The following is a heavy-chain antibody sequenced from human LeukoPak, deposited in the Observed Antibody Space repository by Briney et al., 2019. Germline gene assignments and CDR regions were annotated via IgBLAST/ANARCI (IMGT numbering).Heavy chain of an antibody. V-gene: IGHV3-33*01. CDR2: IWYDGSNK. Sequence: GGSLRLSCAASGFTFSSYGMHWVRQAPGKGLEWVAVIWYDGSNKYYAYSVKGRFTISRDNSKNTLYLQMNSLRAEDTAVYYCTTVTNRGYYYYMDVWGKGTTVTVSS. D-gene: IGHD1-14*01. CDR3: TTVTNRGYYYYMDV. J-gene: IGHJ6*03. CDR1: GFTFSSYG.